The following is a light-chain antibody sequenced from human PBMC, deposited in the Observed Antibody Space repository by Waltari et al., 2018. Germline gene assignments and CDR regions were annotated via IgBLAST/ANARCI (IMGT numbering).Light chain of an antibody. CDR2: WAS. CDR3: AQRNDFPIT. CDR1: QNVLRSCNNKSC. J-gene: IGKJ5*01. V-gene: IGKV4-1*01. Sequence: DIVMTQSPDSLAVSLGERATINCKSSQNVLRSCNNKSCLAWFPQKPGQPPKLLIYWASTRESGVPDRFSASESGTDFTLTISSLAPEDSALYYCAQRNDFPITFGQGTRVEIK.